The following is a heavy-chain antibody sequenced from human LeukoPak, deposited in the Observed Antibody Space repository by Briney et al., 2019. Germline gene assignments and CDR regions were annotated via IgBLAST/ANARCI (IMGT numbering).Heavy chain of an antibody. Sequence: ASVKVSCKASGYTFTGYYMHRVRQAPGQGLEWMGWINPNSGGTNYAQKFQGWVTMTRDTSISTAYMELSRLRSDDTAVYYCARDSSSSVGGMDVWGQGTTVTVSS. J-gene: IGHJ6*02. V-gene: IGHV1-2*04. CDR3: ARDSSSSVGGMDV. CDR2: INPNSGGT. D-gene: IGHD6-6*01. CDR1: GYTFTGYY.